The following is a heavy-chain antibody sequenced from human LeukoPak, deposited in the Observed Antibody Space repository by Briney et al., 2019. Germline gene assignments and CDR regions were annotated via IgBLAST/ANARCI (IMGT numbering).Heavy chain of an antibody. CDR1: GGSISSYY. CDR3: VRDRSGSGILFDY. D-gene: IGHD3-10*01. CDR2: IYYSGST. J-gene: IGHJ4*02. Sequence: SETLSLTCTVSGGSISSYYWSWIRQPPGKGLEWIGYIYYSGSTNYNPSLKSRVTISVDTSKNQFSLKLSSVTAADTAVYYCVRDRSGSGILFDYWGQGTLVTVSS. V-gene: IGHV4-59*01.